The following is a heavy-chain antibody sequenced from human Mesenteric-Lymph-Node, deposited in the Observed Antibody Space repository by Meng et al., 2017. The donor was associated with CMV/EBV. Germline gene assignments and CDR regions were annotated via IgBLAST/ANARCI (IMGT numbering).Heavy chain of an antibody. CDR1: GYTFISHY. V-gene: IGHV1-46*01. Sequence: ASVKVSCKASGYTFISHYMHWVRQAPGQGLEWMGIINPSSGSTTYAQKFQGRVTMTRDTSTSTVYMELSSLTSEDTAVYCCARVVRPWTFDIWGQGTMVTVSS. J-gene: IGHJ3*02. CDR3: ARVVRPWTFDI. CDR2: INPSSGST. D-gene: IGHD5-12*01.